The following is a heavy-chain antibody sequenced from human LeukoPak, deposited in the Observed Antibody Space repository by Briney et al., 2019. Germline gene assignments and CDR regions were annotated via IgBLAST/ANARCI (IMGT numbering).Heavy chain of an antibody. CDR1: GGSISSSSYY. Sequence: SETLSLTCTVSGGSISSSSYYWGWIRQPPGKGLEWIGSIYYSGSTYYNPSLKSRVTISVDTSKNQFSLKLSSVTAADTAVYYCARHPVNYYDSSGYYYFRYYYYYMDVWGKGTTVTVSS. V-gene: IGHV4-39*01. CDR2: IYYSGST. CDR3: ARHPVNYYDSSGYYYFRYYYYYMDV. D-gene: IGHD3-22*01. J-gene: IGHJ6*03.